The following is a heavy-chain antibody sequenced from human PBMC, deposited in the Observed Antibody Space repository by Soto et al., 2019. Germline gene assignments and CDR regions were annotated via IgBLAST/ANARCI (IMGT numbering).Heavy chain of an antibody. D-gene: IGHD3-10*01. J-gene: IGHJ4*02. V-gene: IGHV1-2*02. CDR2: MSTSSGGT. Sequence: QVQLVQSGAEVKDPGASVKVSCRPSGYTFTANYIHWVRQAPGQGLEWMGWMSTSSGGTRFAEKFQGRGTLTRDTSISTAFMELTTLTLDDTAVYYCARGFGSSWFDYRGQGTLVAVSS. CDR3: ARGFGSSWFDY. CDR1: GYTFTANY.